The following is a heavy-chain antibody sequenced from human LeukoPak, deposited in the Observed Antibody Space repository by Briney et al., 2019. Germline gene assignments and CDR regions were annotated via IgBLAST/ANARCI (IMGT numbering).Heavy chain of an antibody. CDR2: IWYDGSNK. V-gene: IGHV3-33*01. Sequence: PGRSLRLSCAASGFTFSSYGMHWVRQAPGKGLEWVAVIWYDGSNKYYADSVKGRFTISRDNSNNTLYLQMNSLRAEDTAVYYCARALELRYFDWLLGYFDLWGRGTLVTVSS. D-gene: IGHD3-9*01. J-gene: IGHJ2*01. CDR3: ARALELRYFDWLLGYFDL. CDR1: GFTFSSYG.